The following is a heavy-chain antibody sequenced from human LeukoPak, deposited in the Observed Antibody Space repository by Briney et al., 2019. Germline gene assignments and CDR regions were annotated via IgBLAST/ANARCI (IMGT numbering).Heavy chain of an antibody. V-gene: IGHV4-59*01. CDR2: IYYSGST. Sequence: SETLSLTCTVSGGSISSYYWSWIRQPPGKGLEWIGYIYYSGSTNYNPSLKSRVTISVDTSKNQFSLKLSSVTAADTAVYYCARMDCGGDCYSGDAFDIGGQGKMVTVFS. CDR3: ARMDCGGDCYSGDAFDI. CDR1: GGSISSYY. D-gene: IGHD2-21*02. J-gene: IGHJ3*02.